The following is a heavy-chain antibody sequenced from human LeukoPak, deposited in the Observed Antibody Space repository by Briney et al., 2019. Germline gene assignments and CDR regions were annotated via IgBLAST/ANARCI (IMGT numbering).Heavy chain of an antibody. CDR2: IYYSGST. CDR3: ARGSITGGGGYYFDY. D-gene: IGHD7-27*01. V-gene: IGHV4-39*07. Sequence: LETLSLTCTVSGGSISSSSYYWGWIRQPPGKGLEWIGSIYYSGSTNYNPSLKSRVTISVDTSKNQFSLKLSSVTAADTAVYYCARGSITGGGGYYFDYWGQGTLVTVSS. CDR1: GGSISSSSYY. J-gene: IGHJ4*02.